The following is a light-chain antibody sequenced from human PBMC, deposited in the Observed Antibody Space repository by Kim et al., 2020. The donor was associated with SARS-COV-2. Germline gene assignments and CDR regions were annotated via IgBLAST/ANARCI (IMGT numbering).Light chain of an antibody. J-gene: IGKJ1*01. Sequence: DFVMTQSPDSLAVSLGERATINCKSSQTVLYSSDNKNYLGWYQQKPGQSPKLLIFWASTRESGVPDRFSGSGSGTDFTLTISSLQAEDVAVYYCQQYYSTPPTFGQGTKLEI. CDR1: QTVLYSSDNKNY. V-gene: IGKV4-1*01. CDR2: WAS. CDR3: QQYYSTPPT.